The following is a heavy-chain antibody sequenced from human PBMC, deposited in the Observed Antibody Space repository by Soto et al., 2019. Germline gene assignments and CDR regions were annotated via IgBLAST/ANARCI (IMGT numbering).Heavy chain of an antibody. V-gene: IGHV3-23*01. CDR3: AKDSPWTVAGTHSWFDP. J-gene: IGHJ5*02. Sequence: GGSLRLSCVASGFTFSSFAMSWVRQAPGKGLEWVSAIRSNGGSTYYTDSVKGRFTVSRDNSRNTLYLQMNSLRAEDTAVYYCAKDSPWTVAGTHSWFDPWGQGILVTVSS. D-gene: IGHD6-19*01. CDR2: IRSNGGST. CDR1: GFTFSSFA.